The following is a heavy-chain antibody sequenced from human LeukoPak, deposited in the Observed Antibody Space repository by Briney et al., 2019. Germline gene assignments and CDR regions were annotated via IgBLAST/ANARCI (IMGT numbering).Heavy chain of an antibody. CDR1: GFTFNTYG. CDR3: AKDSLAYCGGDCYFDY. D-gene: IGHD2-21*02. CDR2: ISGSGGAT. J-gene: IGHJ4*02. V-gene: IGHV3-23*01. Sequence: GGSLRLSCAASGFTFNTYGMSWVRQAPGKGLEWVSGISGSGGATYYADSVKGRFTISRDNSKNTLYLQMNSLRAEDTAVYYCAKDSLAYCGGDCYFDYWGQGTLVTVSS.